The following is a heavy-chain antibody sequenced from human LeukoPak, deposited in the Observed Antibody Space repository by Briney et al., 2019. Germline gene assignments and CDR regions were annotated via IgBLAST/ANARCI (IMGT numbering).Heavy chain of an antibody. CDR1: GGSIGSFY. D-gene: IGHD1-26*01. V-gene: IGHV4-59*01. J-gene: IGHJ6*02. Sequence: ESSETLSLTCTVSGGSIGSFYWSWIRQPPGKGLEWIGYIYYSGSTNYNPSLKSRVTISVDTSKNQFSLRPSSVTAADTAVYYCARGSGSYYYGMDVWGQGTTVTVSS. CDR2: IYYSGST. CDR3: ARGSGSYYYGMDV.